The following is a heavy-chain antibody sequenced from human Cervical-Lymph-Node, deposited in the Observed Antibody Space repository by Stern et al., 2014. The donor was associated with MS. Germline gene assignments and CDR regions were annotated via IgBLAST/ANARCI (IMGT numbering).Heavy chain of an antibody. J-gene: IGHJ4*02. CDR1: GDSIYSGTYY. CDR2: INVSGST. Sequence: QLQLQESGPGLVKPTQTLSLTCTVSGDSIYSGTYYWSWIRQSAGKGLEWIGRINVSGSTNSNPSLKSRLTMSIDTSKNQFSLRRSSVTAADTAVYYCARDRGVGGLFDYWGQGTLGIVSS. D-gene: IGHD3-10*01. CDR3: ARDRGVGGLFDY. V-gene: IGHV4-61*02.